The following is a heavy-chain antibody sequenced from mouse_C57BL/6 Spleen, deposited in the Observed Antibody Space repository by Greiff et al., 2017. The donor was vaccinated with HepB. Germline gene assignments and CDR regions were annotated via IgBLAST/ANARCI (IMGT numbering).Heavy chain of an antibody. Sequence: QVQLQQPGAELVRPGSSVELSCKASGYTFTSYWMHWVKQRPIQGLEWIGNIDPSDSETHYNQKFKDKATLTVDKSSSTAYMQLSSLTSEDSAVYYCARRGGLRYFDVWGTGTTVTVSS. CDR2: IDPSDSET. D-gene: IGHD2-13*01. J-gene: IGHJ1*03. CDR1: GYTFTSYW. V-gene: IGHV1-52*01. CDR3: ARRGGLRYFDV.